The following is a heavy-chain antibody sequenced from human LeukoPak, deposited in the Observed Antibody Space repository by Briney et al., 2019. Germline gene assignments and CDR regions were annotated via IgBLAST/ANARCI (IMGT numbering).Heavy chain of an antibody. D-gene: IGHD6-6*01. CDR1: GFTFSSYA. V-gene: IGHV3-23*01. Sequence: GGSLRLSCAASGFTFSSYAMSWVRQAPGKGLEWVSAISGSGGSTYYADSVKGRFTISRDNSKNTLYLQMNSLRAEDTAVYYCANALQVRQLVPFDYWGQGTLVTVSS. CDR2: ISGSGGST. CDR3: ANALQVRQLVPFDY. J-gene: IGHJ4*02.